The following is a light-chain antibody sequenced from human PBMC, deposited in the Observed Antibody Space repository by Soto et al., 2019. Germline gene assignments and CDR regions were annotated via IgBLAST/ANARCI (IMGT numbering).Light chain of an antibody. CDR1: SSDVGSYNL. J-gene: IGLJ2*01. CDR3: CSYAGSRTHVL. CDR2: EDS. V-gene: IGLV2-23*01. Sequence: QSALTQPASVSGYPGQSLTISCIGTSSDVGSYNLVSWYQQHPGKAPKVLIYEDSERPSGVSNRFSGSKSGNTASLKISGLQAEDEAEYYCCSYAGSRTHVLFGGGTKLTVL.